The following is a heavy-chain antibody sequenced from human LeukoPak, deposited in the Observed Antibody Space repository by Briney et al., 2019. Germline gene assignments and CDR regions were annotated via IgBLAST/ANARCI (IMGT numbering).Heavy chain of an antibody. Sequence: SSQTLSLTCAISGDSVSSNSAAWNWIRQSPSRGLEWLGRTYYRSKWYNDYAVSVESRITINPDTSKNQSSLQLNSVTPEDTAVYYCAATYCGGDCYLDYWGQGTLVTVSS. CDR3: AATYCGGDCYLDY. CDR1: GDSVSSNSAA. D-gene: IGHD2-21*02. V-gene: IGHV6-1*01. CDR2: TYYRSKWYN. J-gene: IGHJ4*02.